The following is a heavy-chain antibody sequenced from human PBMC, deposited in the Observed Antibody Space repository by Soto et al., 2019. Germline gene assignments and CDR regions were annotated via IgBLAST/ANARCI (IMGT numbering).Heavy chain of an antibody. D-gene: IGHD2-2*01. CDR3: ARSEGSSTSLEIYYYYYYGMDV. Sequence: QVQLVQSGAEVKKPGSSVKVSCKASGGTFGSYAISWVRQAPGQGLEWMGGIIPIPGTANYAQKIQGRVTIAADESKSTAYMELSSLRSEDMAVYYCARSEGSSTSLEIYYYYYYGMDVWGQGTTVTVSS. CDR1: GGTFGSYA. CDR2: IIPIPGTA. V-gene: IGHV1-69*01. J-gene: IGHJ6*02.